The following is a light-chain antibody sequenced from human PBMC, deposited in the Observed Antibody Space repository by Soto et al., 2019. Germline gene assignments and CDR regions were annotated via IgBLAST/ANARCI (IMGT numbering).Light chain of an antibody. CDR1: SSDVGSYNL. Sequence: QSALTQPASVSGSPGQSITISCTGTSSDVGSYNLVSWYQQHPGKAPKLMIYEGSKRPSGVSNRFSGSKSGNTASLTISGLQAEDEADYYCCSYPGSGTYVFGTGTKVTVL. CDR3: CSYPGSGTYV. V-gene: IGLV2-23*01. CDR2: EGS. J-gene: IGLJ1*01.